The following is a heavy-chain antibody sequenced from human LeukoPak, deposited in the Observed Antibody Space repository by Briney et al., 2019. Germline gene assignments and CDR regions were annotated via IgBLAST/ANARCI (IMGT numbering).Heavy chain of an antibody. CDR3: AKDERGYDCYFDY. D-gene: IGHD5-12*01. J-gene: IGHJ4*02. CDR1: GFTSSSYA. Sequence: GGSLRLSCAASGFTSSSYAMSWVRQAPGKGLEWVSSVSGSGSHTYYADSVKGRFTISRDNSKNTLYLQMDSLRAEDAAVYYCAKDERGYDCYFDYWGQGALVTVSS. V-gene: IGHV3-23*01. CDR2: VSGSGSHT.